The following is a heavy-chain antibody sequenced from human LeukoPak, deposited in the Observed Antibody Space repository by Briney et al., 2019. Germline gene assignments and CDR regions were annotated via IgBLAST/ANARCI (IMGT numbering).Heavy chain of an antibody. D-gene: IGHD4-17*01. J-gene: IGHJ4*02. CDR3: ARGHATVTTGPTLDY. V-gene: IGHV4-59*01. CDR2: IYYSGST. CDR1: GGSFSSYY. Sequence: SETLSLTCAVYGGSFSSYYWSWIRQPPGKGLEWIGYIYYSGSTNYNPSLKSRVTISVDTSKNQFSLKLSSVTAADTAVYYCARGHATVTTGPTLDYWGQGTLVTVSS.